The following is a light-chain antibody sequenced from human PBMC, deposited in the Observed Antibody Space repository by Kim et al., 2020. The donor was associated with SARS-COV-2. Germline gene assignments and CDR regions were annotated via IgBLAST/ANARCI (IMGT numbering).Light chain of an antibody. CDR3: QQYNFWPLTFGGGTRLDI. V-gene: IGKV3-15*01. J-gene: IGKJ5*01. CDR2: GAS. CDR1: QNIRSN. Sequence: ETMMTQSPATLSVSPGGRATLSCRASQNIRSNLAWYQQNPGQAPRLLIYGASTRATGIPARFSGGGSGAEFTPTISSLQSEDFASYFCQQYNFWPLTFGGGTRLDIIGHGTRLEIK.